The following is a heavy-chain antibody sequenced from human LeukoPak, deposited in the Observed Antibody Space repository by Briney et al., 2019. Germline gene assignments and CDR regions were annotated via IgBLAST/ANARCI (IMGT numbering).Heavy chain of an antibody. D-gene: IGHD2-21*02. CDR1: GFTFSNYW. CDR3: ARDCGGDCNAFDI. Sequence: GGSLRLSCAASGFTFSNYWMNWVRQAPGKGLEWVANINQDGSEKYYVDSVKGRFTISRDNAKNSLYLQMNSLRAEDTAVYYCARDCGGDCNAFDIWGQGAMVTVSS. J-gene: IGHJ3*02. CDR2: INQDGSEK. V-gene: IGHV3-7*01.